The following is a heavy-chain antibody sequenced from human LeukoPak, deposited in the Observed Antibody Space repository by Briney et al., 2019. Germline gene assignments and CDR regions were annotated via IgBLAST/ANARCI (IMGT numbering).Heavy chain of an antibody. Sequence: ASVKVSCKASCYTFTSYGISWVRKAPGQGLEWMGWISAYNGNTNYAQKLQGRVTMTTDTSTSTAYMELSSLRSEDTAVYYCARGELKYCSSTSCYHHAFDIWGQGTMVTVSS. CDR1: CYTFTSYG. CDR2: ISAYNGNT. J-gene: IGHJ3*02. CDR3: ARGELKYCSSTSCYHHAFDI. D-gene: IGHD2-2*01. V-gene: IGHV1-18*01.